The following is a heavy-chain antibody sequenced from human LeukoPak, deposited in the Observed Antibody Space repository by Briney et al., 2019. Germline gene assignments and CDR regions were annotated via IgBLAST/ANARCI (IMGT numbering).Heavy chain of an antibody. V-gene: IGHV3-30*02. Sequence: GGSLRLSCAASGFTFSSYGMHWVRQAPGKGLEWVAFIRYDGSNKYYADSVKGRFTISRDNSKITLYLQMNSLRAEDTAVYYCAKDSYGDYEGYYFDYWGQGTLVTVSS. CDR1: GFTFSSYG. D-gene: IGHD4-17*01. CDR2: IRYDGSNK. CDR3: AKDSYGDYEGYYFDY. J-gene: IGHJ4*02.